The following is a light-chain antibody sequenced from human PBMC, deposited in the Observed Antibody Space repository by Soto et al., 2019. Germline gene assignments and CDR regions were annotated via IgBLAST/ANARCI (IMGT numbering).Light chain of an antibody. J-gene: IGLJ2*01. Sequence: QAVVTQPPSVSGAPGQRVAISCTGTSSNIGAGHVVHWYQQFPGRAPNLLIYGTTNRPSGVPDRFSGSKSGTSASLAITGLQAEDEADYYCQSYDNGLSASVFGGRTKVTVL. CDR3: QSYDNGLSASV. V-gene: IGLV1-40*01. CDR2: GTT. CDR1: SSNIGAGHV.